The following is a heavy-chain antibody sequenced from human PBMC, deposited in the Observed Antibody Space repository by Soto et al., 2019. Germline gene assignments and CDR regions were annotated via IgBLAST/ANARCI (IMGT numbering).Heavy chain of an antibody. Sequence: QVQLVQSGAEVKKPGASVKVSCKTSGYTFTSYHISWVRQAPGQGLEWMGWISAYNTNTNYAQKFQGRVTMTTDTLTSTAYMELRSLRYGDTAVYYCARDTPPADYWGQGTLVTVSS. CDR1: GYTFTSYH. CDR3: ARDTPPADY. CDR2: ISAYNTNT. V-gene: IGHV1-18*01. J-gene: IGHJ4*02.